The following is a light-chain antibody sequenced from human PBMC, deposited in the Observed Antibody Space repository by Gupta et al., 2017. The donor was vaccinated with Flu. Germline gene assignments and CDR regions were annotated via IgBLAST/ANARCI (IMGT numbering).Light chain of an antibody. V-gene: IGLV2-11*01. CDR3: SSSAGTDTWV. Sequence: SAPPPPRSVYGPPRPSVTISCTGTSSDVGGYNYVSWYQHHPGTPHNLLFYDVNKRPAGVPDRFSGSKSGTTASPTISGLQAEEAAYYYCSSSAGTDTWVFGGGTKLTVL. CDR1: SSDVGGYNY. J-gene: IGLJ3*02. CDR2: DVN.